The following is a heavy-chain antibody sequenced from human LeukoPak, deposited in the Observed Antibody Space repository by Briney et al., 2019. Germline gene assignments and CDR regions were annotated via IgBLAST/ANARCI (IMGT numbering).Heavy chain of an antibody. CDR3: ARGSNSSSGYYYAPYFDY. CDR1: GGTFVSYA. D-gene: IGHD3-22*01. CDR2: IIPIFGTA. J-gene: IGHJ4*02. V-gene: IGHV1-69*13. Sequence: GASVKVSCKASGGTFVSYAISWVRQAPGQGLEWMGGIIPIFGTANYAQKFQGRVTITADESTSTAYMELSSLRSEDTAVYYCARGSNSSSGYYYAPYFDYWGQGTLVTVSS.